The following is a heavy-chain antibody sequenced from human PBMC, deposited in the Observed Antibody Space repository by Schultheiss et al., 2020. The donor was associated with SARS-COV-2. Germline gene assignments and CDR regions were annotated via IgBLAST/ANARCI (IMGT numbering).Heavy chain of an antibody. J-gene: IGHJ4*02. CDR3: ARMLYCSSTGCYAGFDY. CDR2: IYTSGST. Sequence: SETLSLTCTVSGGSISSGSYYWSWIRQPAGKGLEWIGRIYTSGSTNYNPSLKSRVTISVDTYKNQFSLKLSSVTAADTAVYYCARMLYCSSTGCYAGFDYWGQGTLVTVSS. CDR1: GGSISSGSYY. V-gene: IGHV4-61*02. D-gene: IGHD2-2*01.